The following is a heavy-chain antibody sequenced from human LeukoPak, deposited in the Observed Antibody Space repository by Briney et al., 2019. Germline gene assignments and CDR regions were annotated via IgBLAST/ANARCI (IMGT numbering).Heavy chain of an antibody. CDR3: ARLGYCSSTSCSDDY. D-gene: IGHD2-2*01. Sequence: SETLSLPCTVWGGPISSYHWSWIRQPAGKALECIGRIYTSGSTNYNPSLKSRVTMSVDTSKNQFSLKLSSVTAADTAVYYCARLGYCSSTSCSDDYWGQGTLVTVSS. CDR2: IYTSGST. CDR1: GGPISSYH. V-gene: IGHV4-4*07. J-gene: IGHJ4*02.